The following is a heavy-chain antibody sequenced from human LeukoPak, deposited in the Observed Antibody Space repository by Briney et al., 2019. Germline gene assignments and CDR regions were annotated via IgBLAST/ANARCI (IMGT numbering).Heavy chain of an antibody. CDR1: GFTFSNYG. V-gene: IGHV3-33*06. CDR3: AKELTSYDSSGFFDN. Sequence: PGGSLRLSXAASGFTFSNYGIHWVRQAPGKGLEWVAVVWYEGSDKYYADSVRGRFFISRDNSKNRVYLQMNGLRAEDTAVYYCAKELTSYDSSGFFDNWGQGTLVTVSS. CDR2: VWYEGSDK. D-gene: IGHD3-22*01. J-gene: IGHJ4*02.